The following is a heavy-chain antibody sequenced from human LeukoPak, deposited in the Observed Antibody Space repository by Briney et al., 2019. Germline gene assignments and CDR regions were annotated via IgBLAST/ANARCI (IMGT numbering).Heavy chain of an antibody. J-gene: IGHJ4*02. D-gene: IGHD6-19*01. CDR2: INPNSGGT. Sequence: ASVKVSCKASGYTFTGYYMHWVRQAPGQGLEWMGWINPNSGGTNYAQKFQGRVTMTRDTSISTAYMELSRLRSDDTAVYYCARDRGSGWYYFDYWGQGTLVTVSP. V-gene: IGHV1-2*02. CDR3: ARDRGSGWYYFDY. CDR1: GYTFTGYY.